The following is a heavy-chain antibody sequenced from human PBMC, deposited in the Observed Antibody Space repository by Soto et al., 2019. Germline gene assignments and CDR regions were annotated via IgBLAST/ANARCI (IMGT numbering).Heavy chain of an antibody. CDR2: ISFDGGSQ. CDR3: AKDSSVTAAGSGGWFDP. J-gene: IGHJ5*02. CDR1: GFDFNTYG. Sequence: QVQLVESGGGVVQPGRSLRLSCAASGFDFNTYGLHWVRQAPGKGLEWVAAISFDGGSQYYADSVKGRFTVSRDKSNSTPYLQMNSQGAEDTATYFCAKDSSVTAAGSGGWFDPWGPGTLGIVSS. V-gene: IGHV3-30*18. D-gene: IGHD6-13*01.